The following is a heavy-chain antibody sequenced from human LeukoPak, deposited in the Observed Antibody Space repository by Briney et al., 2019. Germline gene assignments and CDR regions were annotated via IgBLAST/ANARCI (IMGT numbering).Heavy chain of an antibody. D-gene: IGHD3-22*01. Sequence: GGSLRLSCAASGFTFSSYGMSWVRQAPGKGLEWVSAISGSGGSTYYADSVKGRFTISRDNSKNTLYLQMNSLRAEDTAVYYCAKASAMIVVVSKHFDYWGQGTLVPVSS. V-gene: IGHV3-23*01. CDR3: AKASAMIVVVSKHFDY. J-gene: IGHJ4*02. CDR2: ISGSGGST. CDR1: GFTFSSYG.